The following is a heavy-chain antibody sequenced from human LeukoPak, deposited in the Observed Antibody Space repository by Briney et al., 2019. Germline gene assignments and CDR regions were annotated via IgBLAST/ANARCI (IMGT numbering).Heavy chain of an antibody. J-gene: IGHJ4*02. CDR2: INGERSST. Sequence: PGGSLRLSCAASGFVFSSYWMHWVRQAPGKGPMWVSHINGERSSTSYAVSVKGRFTISRDNAKNTLYLQMNTLRADDTAVYYCARGGPQSTSPADYWGQGTLVSVSS. CDR3: ARGGPQSTSPADY. V-gene: IGHV3-74*01. D-gene: IGHD2-2*01. CDR1: GFVFSSYW.